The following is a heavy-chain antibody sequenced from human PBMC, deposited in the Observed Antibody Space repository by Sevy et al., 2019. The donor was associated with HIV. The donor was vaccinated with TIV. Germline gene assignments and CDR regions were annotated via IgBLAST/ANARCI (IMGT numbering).Heavy chain of an antibody. Sequence: GGSLRLSCAASGFTFSDYYMSWIRQAPGKGLEWVSYISGSDNTIYYADSVKGGFTISRDNAKNFLYLQMNTLRAEDMAVDYCARDHVKDGDLGDYYCFAMDVWGPGTTVTVS. CDR2: ISGSDNTI. D-gene: IGHD4-17*01. CDR3: ARDHVKDGDLGDYYCFAMDV. J-gene: IGHJ6*02. CDR1: GFTFSDYY. V-gene: IGHV3-11*01.